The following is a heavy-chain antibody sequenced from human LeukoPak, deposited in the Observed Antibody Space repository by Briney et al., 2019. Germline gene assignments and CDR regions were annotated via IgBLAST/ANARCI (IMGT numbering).Heavy chain of an antibody. CDR2: IKKDGSEI. J-gene: IGHJ3*01. V-gene: IGHV3-7*05. CDR3: TTYSAFDV. D-gene: IGHD4-17*01. CDR1: GFTFSSYW. Sequence: GGSLRLSCAASGFTFSSYWMKWVRQAPGKGLEWVASIKKDGSEIHYVDSVKGRFTISRDNAKKSLYLQMNSLRAEDTALYYCTTYSAFDVWGQGTMVTVSS.